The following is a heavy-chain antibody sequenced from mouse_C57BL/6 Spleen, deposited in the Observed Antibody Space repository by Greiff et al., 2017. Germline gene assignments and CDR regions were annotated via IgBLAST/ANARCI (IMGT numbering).Heavy chain of an antibody. CDR3: ARGVYYGSSGFDY. CDR2: IYPGDGDT. J-gene: IGHJ2*01. V-gene: IGHV1-82*01. D-gene: IGHD1-1*01. Sequence: QVQLQQSGPELVKPGASVKISCKASGYAFSSSWMNWVKQRPGTGLEWIGRIYPGDGDTNYNGKFKGKATLTADKSSSTAYMQLSSLTSEDSAVYFCARGVYYGSSGFDYWGQGTTLTVSS. CDR1: GYAFSSSW.